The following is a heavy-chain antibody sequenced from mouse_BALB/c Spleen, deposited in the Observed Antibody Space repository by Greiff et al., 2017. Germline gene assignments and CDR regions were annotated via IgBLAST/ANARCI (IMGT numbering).Heavy chain of an antibody. J-gene: IGHJ4*01. D-gene: IGHD4-1*01. CDR1: GYSITSDYA. Sequence: EVMLVESGPGLVKPSQSLSLTCTVTGYSITSDYAWNWIRQFPGNKLEWMGYISYSGSTSYNPSLKSRISITRDTSKNQFFLQLNSVTTEDTATYYCARSNWEWNYYAMDYWGQGTSVTVSS. CDR3: ARSNWEWNYYAMDY. CDR2: ISYSGST. V-gene: IGHV3-2*02.